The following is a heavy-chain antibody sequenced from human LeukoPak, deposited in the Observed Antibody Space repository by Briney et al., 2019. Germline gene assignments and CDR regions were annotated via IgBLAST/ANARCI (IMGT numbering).Heavy chain of an antibody. CDR1: GYSFTSYD. D-gene: IGHD3-10*01. V-gene: IGHV1-8*01. CDR2: MNPNIGNT. J-gene: IGHJ3*02. CDR3: ARPGITMVRGVIEGNAFDI. Sequence: GASVKVSCKASGYSFTSYDFNWVRQAPGQGLEWIGWMNPNIGNTGYAQKFQGRVTMTRDISISTAYMELSSLRSEDTAVYYCARPGITMVRGVIEGNAFDIWGQGTMVTVSS.